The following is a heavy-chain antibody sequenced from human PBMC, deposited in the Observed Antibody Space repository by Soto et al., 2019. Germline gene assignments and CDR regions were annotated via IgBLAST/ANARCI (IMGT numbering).Heavy chain of an antibody. CDR3: AREIAVAGTSAFDY. Sequence: QVQLQQSGPGLVKPSETLSLTCTVSGGSVSSGSFYWSWIRQPPGKGLEWMGYIYYSGSTNYNTSLKSRVTISVDTSKTQSYLKLSSVTAADTAVDYCAREIAVAGTSAFDYWGQGTLVTVSS. J-gene: IGHJ4*02. CDR1: GGSVSSGSFY. V-gene: IGHV4-61*01. CDR2: IYYSGST. D-gene: IGHD6-19*01.